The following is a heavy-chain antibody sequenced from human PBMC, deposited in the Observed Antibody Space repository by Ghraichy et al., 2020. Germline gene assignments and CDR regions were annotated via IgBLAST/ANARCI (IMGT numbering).Heavy chain of an antibody. D-gene: IGHD4-17*01. CDR2: INPNSGGT. CDR1: GYTFTGYY. J-gene: IGHJ4*02. V-gene: IGHV1-2*02. CDR3: AREATVTTRGQVGDY. Sequence: ASVKVSCKASGYTFTGYYMHWVRQAPGQGLEWMGWINPNSGGTNYAQKFQGRVTMTRDTSISTAYMELSRLRSDDTAVYYCAREATVTTRGQVGDYWGQGTLVTVSS.